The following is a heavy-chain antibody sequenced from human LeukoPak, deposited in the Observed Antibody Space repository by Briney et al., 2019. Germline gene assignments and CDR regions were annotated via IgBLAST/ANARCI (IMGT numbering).Heavy chain of an antibody. Sequence: PSETLSLTCTVSGGSISNYYWSWIRQPPGKGLEWIGYIYYSGSTNYNPSLKSRVTISVDTSKNQFSLKLSSVTAADTAVYYCARTVGGYDYWGQGTLVTVSS. CDR1: GGSISNYY. D-gene: IGHD3-16*01. CDR2: IYYSGST. J-gene: IGHJ4*02. V-gene: IGHV4-59*12. CDR3: ARTVGGYDY.